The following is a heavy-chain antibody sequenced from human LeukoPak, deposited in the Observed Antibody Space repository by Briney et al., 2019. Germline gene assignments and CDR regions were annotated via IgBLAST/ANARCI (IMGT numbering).Heavy chain of an antibody. J-gene: IGHJ4*02. CDR1: GGSFSGYY. CDR3: ARASFWSGYPFDY. D-gene: IGHD3-3*01. CDR2: INHSGST. Sequence: SETLSLTCAVYGGSFSGYYWSWIRQPPGKGLEWIGEINHSGSTNYNPSLKSRVTISVDTSKNQFSLKLSSVIAADTAVYYCARASFWSGYPFDYWGQGTLVTVSS. V-gene: IGHV4-34*01.